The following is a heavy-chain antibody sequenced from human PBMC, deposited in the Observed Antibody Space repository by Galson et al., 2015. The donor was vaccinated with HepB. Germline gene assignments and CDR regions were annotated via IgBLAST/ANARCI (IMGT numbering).Heavy chain of an antibody. Sequence: QSGAEVKKPGPSVKVSCKASGYTFTSYYMHWVRQAPGQGLEWMGIINPSGGSTSYAQKFQGRVTMTRDTSTSTVYMELSSLRSEDTAVYYCARMAAGYGMDVWGQGTTVTVSS. CDR3: ARMAAGYGMDV. V-gene: IGHV1-46*01. J-gene: IGHJ6*02. CDR1: GYTFTSYY. CDR2: INPSGGST. D-gene: IGHD6-25*01.